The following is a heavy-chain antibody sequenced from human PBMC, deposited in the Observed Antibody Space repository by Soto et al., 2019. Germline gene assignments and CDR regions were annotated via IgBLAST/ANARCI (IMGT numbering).Heavy chain of an antibody. Sequence: EVQLVESGGDLVQPGGSLRLSCAASGFTLSSYWMHLVRQARGKGLVWVSHIDSDGSSTTYADSVKGRLTSSRDNAKNTLYLQMNSLRAEDTAVYYCVRDDIGVGIDYWGLGTLVTVSS. CDR1: GFTLSSYW. J-gene: IGHJ4*02. CDR3: VRDDIGVGIDY. CDR2: IDSDGSST. D-gene: IGHD1-26*01. V-gene: IGHV3-74*01.